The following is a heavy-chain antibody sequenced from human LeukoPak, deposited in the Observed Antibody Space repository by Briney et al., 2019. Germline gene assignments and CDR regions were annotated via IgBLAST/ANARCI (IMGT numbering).Heavy chain of an antibody. CDR1: GFSFGTYA. Sequence: GGSLRLSCAASGFSFGTYAMTWVRQAPGKGLECASTVSGSGGNTYYTDSVKGRFTISRDNSKNTLFLQMSSLRAEDTALYYCTKGGVVSAFAYWGQGVLVTVSS. J-gene: IGHJ4*02. CDR2: VSGSGGNT. CDR3: TKGGVVSAFAY. D-gene: IGHD3-22*01. V-gene: IGHV3-23*01.